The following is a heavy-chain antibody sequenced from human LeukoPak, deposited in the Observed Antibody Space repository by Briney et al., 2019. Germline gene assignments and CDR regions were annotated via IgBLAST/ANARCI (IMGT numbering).Heavy chain of an antibody. D-gene: IGHD2-21*02. CDR3: ARMDLDGGDSIGFDS. CDR1: GYTFTGYF. CDR2: INPNIGDA. Sequence: ASVKVSCKASGYTFTGYFMHWVRRAPGQGLEWMGWINPNIGDASYAQKFQGRVTMTRDRSINTAYMELSRLTSDDTAVYYCARMDLDGGDSIGFDSWGQGTLVTVSS. V-gene: IGHV1-2*02. J-gene: IGHJ5*01.